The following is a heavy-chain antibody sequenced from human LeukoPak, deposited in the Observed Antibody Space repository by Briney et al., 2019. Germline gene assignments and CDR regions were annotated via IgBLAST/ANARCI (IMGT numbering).Heavy chain of an antibody. V-gene: IGHV4-61*02. CDR2: IYTSGST. J-gene: IGHJ6*03. D-gene: IGHD4-23*01. Sequence: PSETLSLTCTVSGGSISSGSYYWSWIRQPAGKGLEWIGRIYTSGSTNYNPSLKSRVTISVDTSKNQFSLKLSSVTAADTAVYYCARAGSNHHVYYYYMDVWGKGTTVTVSS. CDR3: ARAGSNHHVYYYYMDV. CDR1: GGSISSGSYY.